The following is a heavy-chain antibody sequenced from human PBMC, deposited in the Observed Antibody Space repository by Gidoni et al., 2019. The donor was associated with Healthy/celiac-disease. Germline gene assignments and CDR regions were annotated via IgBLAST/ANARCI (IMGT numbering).Heavy chain of an antibody. CDR2: INHSGST. D-gene: IGHD3-9*01. CDR1: GGSFSGYY. V-gene: IGHV4-34*01. CDR3: ARDLYYDILTGYSSSYYYYYGMDV. J-gene: IGHJ6*02. Sequence: QVQLQQWGAGLLKPSETLSLTCAVYGGSFSGYYWSWIRQPPGKGLEWIGEINHSGSTNYNPSLKSRVTISVDTSKNQFSLKLSSVTAADTAVYYCARDLYYDILTGYSSSYYYYYGMDVWGQGTTVTVSS.